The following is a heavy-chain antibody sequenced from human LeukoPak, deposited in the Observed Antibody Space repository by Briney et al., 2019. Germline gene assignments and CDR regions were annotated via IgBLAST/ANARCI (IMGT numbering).Heavy chain of an antibody. CDR1: GFTLSTYW. V-gene: IGHV3-7*01. Sequence: GRSLRLSCTASGFTLSTYWMSWVRQAPGKGLEWVANTNQEGSEKYYVDSVKGRFTISKDNAKNALYLQMNSLRAEDTAVYYCARDPKWLDYWGQGTLVTVSS. J-gene: IGHJ4*02. CDR2: TNQEGSEK. D-gene: IGHD5-12*01. CDR3: ARDPKWLDY.